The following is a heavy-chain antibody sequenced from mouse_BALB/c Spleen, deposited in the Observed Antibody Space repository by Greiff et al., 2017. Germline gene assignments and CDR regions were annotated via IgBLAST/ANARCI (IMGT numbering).Heavy chain of an antibody. CDR2: IDPANGNT. CDR3: AREVDYYAMDY. CDR1: GFNIQDTY. D-gene: IGHD1-1*01. J-gene: IGHJ4*01. V-gene: IGHV14-3*02. Sequence: EVQLQQSGAELVKPGASVKLSCTASGFNIQDTYMHWVKQRPEQGLEWIGRIDPANGNTKYDPKFQGKATITADTSSNTAYLQLSSLTSEDTAVYYCAREVDYYAMDYWGQGTSVTVSS.